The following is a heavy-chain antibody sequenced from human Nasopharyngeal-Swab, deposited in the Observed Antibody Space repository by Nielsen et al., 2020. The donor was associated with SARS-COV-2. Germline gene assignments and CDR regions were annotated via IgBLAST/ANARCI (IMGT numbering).Heavy chain of an antibody. CDR3: ASPQGSSGHYYMDV. V-gene: IGHV4-4*02. CDR2: IYRSGST. D-gene: IGHD3-22*01. J-gene: IGHJ6*03. Sequence: VRQAPGKGLEWIGEIYRSGSTNYNPSLKSRVTISVDKSKNQFSLKLSSVTAADTAVYYCASPQGSSGHYYMDVWGKGTTVTVSS.